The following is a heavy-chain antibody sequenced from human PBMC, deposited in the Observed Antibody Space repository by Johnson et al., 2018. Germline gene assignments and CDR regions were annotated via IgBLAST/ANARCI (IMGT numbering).Heavy chain of an antibody. CDR1: GFTFSDHY. J-gene: IGHJ3*02. CDR2: TSNKANSYTT. V-gene: IGHV3-72*01. D-gene: IGHD2-21*01. Sequence: EVQLVESGGGLVQPGGSLRLSCAASGFTFSDHYMDWVHQAPGKGLEWVGRTSNKANSYTTEYAASVKGRFTISRDDSKNSLYLQMNSLKTEDTAVYYCARGTYSDVSRGRAFDIWGQGTMVTVSS. CDR3: ARGTYSDVSRGRAFDI.